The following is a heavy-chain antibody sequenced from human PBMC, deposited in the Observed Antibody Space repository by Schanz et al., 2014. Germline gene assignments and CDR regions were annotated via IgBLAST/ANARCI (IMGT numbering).Heavy chain of an antibody. CDR2: ISRDGTTS. CDR3: ARENLNWEAFDI. D-gene: IGHD7-27*01. V-gene: IGHV3-11*01. Sequence: QVQLVESGGGLVKPGGSLRLSCAASGFIFNDYYMNWIRQAPGKGPEWLSYISRDGTTSYYADSVKGRFTISRDNAKNSLYLEMTSLRGEDTAVYYCARENLNWEAFDIWGQGTVVTVSS. CDR1: GFIFNDYY. J-gene: IGHJ3*02.